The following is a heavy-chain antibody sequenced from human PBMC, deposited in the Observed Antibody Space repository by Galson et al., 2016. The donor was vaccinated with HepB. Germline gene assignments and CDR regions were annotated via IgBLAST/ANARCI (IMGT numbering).Heavy chain of an antibody. V-gene: IGHV2-5*02. J-gene: IGHJ1*01. Sequence: PALVKPTQTLTLTCTLSGFTPNTRGVGVGWIRQPPGKPLEWLGILYLDGDKRYNPSLQSRLTIIKDTSKHQVLLTVTNINPVDTPTYYCAHSGPATRPGSGRFFDVWGQGTLVTVSS. CDR2: LYLDGDK. CDR3: AHSGPATRPGSGRFFDV. D-gene: IGHD1-14*01. CDR1: GFTPNTRGVG.